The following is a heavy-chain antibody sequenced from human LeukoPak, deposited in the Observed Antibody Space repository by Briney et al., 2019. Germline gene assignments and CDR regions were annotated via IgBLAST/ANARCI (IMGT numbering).Heavy chain of an antibody. CDR1: GDSFSSNSAA. CDR3: ARGLANWDSWYFDL. V-gene: IGHV6-1*01. D-gene: IGHD7-27*01. J-gene: IGHJ2*01. Sequence: SQTLSLTCAISGDSFSSNSAAWNWIRQSPSRGLEWLGRTYYRSKWYNDYAVSVKSRITINPDTSKNQFSLQLNSVTPEDTAVYYCARGLANWDSWYFDLWGRGTLVTVSS. CDR2: TYYRSKWYN.